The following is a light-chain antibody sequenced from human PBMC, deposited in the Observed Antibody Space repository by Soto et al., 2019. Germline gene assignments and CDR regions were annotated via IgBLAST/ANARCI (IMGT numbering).Light chain of an antibody. CDR1: SSTIGAGYD. CDR2: ANN. V-gene: IGLV1-40*01. J-gene: IGLJ1*01. Sequence: QSALTQPPSVSGAPGQTVTISCTGSSSTIGAGYDVHWYQQLPGTAPKLLIYANNNRPSGVPDRFSGSKSGTSASLAITGLDAEDEATYYCQSDHTSRTGVFGTGTKLTVL. CDR3: QSDHTSRTGV.